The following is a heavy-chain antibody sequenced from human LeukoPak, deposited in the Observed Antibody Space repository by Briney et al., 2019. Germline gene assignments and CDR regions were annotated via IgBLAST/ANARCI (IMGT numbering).Heavy chain of an antibody. CDR3: ARTKEMATISYFDS. CDR2: IDSSGSTT. D-gene: IGHD5-24*01. J-gene: IGHJ4*02. CDR1: GFTFSSYE. Sequence: PGGSLRHSCVASGFTFSSYESNWVRQAPGKGLEWVSYIDSSGSTTHYADSVKGRFTISRDNAKNSLYLQMNSLRAEDTAVYYCARTKEMATISYFDSWGQGTLVTVSS. V-gene: IGHV3-48*03.